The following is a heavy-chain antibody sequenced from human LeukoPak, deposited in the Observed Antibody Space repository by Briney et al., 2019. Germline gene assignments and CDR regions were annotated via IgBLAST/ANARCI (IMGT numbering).Heavy chain of an antibody. Sequence: ASVKVSCKASGYTFTGYYMHGVRQAPGQGLEWMGWINPNSGGTNYAQKFQGRVTMTRDTSISTAYMELSRLRSDDTAVYYCAREPVYYDSSGYYQGGPFDYWGQGTLVTVSS. CDR2: INPNSGGT. CDR1: GYTFTGYY. D-gene: IGHD3-22*01. J-gene: IGHJ4*02. CDR3: AREPVYYDSSGYYQGGPFDY. V-gene: IGHV1-2*02.